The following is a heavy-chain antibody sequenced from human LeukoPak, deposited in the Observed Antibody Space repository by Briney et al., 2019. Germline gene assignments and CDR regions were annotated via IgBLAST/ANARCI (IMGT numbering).Heavy chain of an antibody. CDR3: AKIGVPFDS. D-gene: IGHD2-8*01. V-gene: IGHV3-23*01. J-gene: IGHJ4*02. Sequence: TGGSLRLSCAASGFTFSSYAMSWVRQAPGKGLEWVSAISASGGSTYYADSVKGRFTISRDNPKNTLYPQMNSLRAEDTAVYYCAKIGVPFDSWGQGTLVTVSS. CDR2: ISASGGST. CDR1: GFTFSSYA.